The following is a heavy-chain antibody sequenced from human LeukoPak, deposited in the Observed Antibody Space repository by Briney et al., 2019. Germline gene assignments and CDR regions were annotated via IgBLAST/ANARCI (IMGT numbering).Heavy chain of an antibody. CDR1: GFTFSSYA. V-gene: IGHV3-30-3*01. CDR2: INK. J-gene: IGHJ4*02. Sequence: GGSLRLSCAASGFTFSSYAMHWVRQAPGKGLEWVAVINKYYADSVKGRFTISRDNSKNTLYLQMNSLRAEDTAAYYSRAVAGTENYFDYWGQGTLVTVSS. D-gene: IGHD6-19*01. CDR3: RAVAGTENYFDY.